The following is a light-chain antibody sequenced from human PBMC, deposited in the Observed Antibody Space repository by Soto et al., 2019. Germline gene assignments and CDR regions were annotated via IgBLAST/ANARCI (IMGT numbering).Light chain of an antibody. J-gene: IGLJ2*01. V-gene: IGLV3-21*04. Sequence: SYELTQRPSVSVAPGKTARLTCGGNNIGSKSVHWYQQKPGQAPVLVIYYDSDRPSGIPERFSGSNSWNTATLTISRVEAVDEADYYCQVWDSSSDHVVFGGGTKVAVL. CDR1: NIGSKS. CDR3: QVWDSSSDHVV. CDR2: YDS.